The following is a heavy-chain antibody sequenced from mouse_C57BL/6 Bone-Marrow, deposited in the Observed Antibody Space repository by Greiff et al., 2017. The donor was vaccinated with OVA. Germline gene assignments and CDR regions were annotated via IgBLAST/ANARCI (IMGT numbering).Heavy chain of an antibody. V-gene: IGHV5-9-1*02. CDR3: TRDRETAQATSFAY. Sequence: EVKLVESGEGLVKPGGSLKLSCAASGFTFSSYAMSWVRQTPEKRLEWVAYISSGGDYIYYADTVKGRFTISRDNARNTLYLQMSSLKSEDTAMYYCTRDRETAQATSFAYWGQGTLVTVSA. CDR2: ISSGGDYI. J-gene: IGHJ3*01. D-gene: IGHD3-2*02. CDR1: GFTFSSYA.